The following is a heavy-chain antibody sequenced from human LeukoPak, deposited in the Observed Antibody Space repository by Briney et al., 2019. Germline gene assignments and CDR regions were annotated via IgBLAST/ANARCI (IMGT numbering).Heavy chain of an antibody. CDR2: MRSDRSDI. J-gene: IGHJ4*02. D-gene: IGHD4/OR15-4a*01. V-gene: IGHV3-30*02. Sequence: GGSLRLSCAASGFTFNNYAMHWVRQAPGKGLQWVAFMRSDRSDIYYADSVKGRFTISRDNSKNTLYLQMNSLRAEDTAVYYCAKGSYGAKVYWGQGTLVTVSS. CDR1: GFTFNNYA. CDR3: AKGSYGAKVY.